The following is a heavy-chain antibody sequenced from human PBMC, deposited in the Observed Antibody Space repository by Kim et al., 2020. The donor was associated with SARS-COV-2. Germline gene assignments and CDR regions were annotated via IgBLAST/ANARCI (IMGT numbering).Heavy chain of an antibody. CDR3: AKDTNWNDGNWFDP. J-gene: IGHJ5*02. Sequence: GGSLRLSCAASGFTFDDYAMHWVRQAPGKGLEWVSLISGDGGSTYYADSVKGRFTISRDNSKNSLYLQMNSLRTEDTALYYCAKDTNWNDGNWFDPWGQGTLVTVSS. D-gene: IGHD1-20*01. CDR2: ISGDGGST. CDR1: GFTFDDYA. V-gene: IGHV3-43*02.